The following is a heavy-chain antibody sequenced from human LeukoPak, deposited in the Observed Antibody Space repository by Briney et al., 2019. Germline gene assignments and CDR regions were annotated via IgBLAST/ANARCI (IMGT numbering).Heavy chain of an antibody. CDR1: GYSISSGYY. D-gene: IGHD3-9*01. CDR2: IYHSGST. CDR3: ARVWDLRYFDRSYYFDF. Sequence: SETLSLTCTVSGYSISSGYYWGWIRQPPGKGLEWIGSIYHSGSTYYNPSLKSRVTISVDTSKNQFSLKLSSVTAADTAVYYCARVWDLRYFDRSYYFDFWGQGTLVTVSS. V-gene: IGHV4-38-2*02. J-gene: IGHJ4*02.